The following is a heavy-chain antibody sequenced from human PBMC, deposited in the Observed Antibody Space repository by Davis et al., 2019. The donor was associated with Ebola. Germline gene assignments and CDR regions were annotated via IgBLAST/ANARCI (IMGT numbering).Heavy chain of an antibody. D-gene: IGHD2-21*01. J-gene: IGHJ3*02. CDR2: INPNSGGT. Sequence: ASVKVSCKASGYTFTGYYMHWVRQAPGQGLEWMGWINPNSGGTNYAQKFQGRVTMTRDTSISTAYMELSRLRSDDAAVYYCARGRVVVIATHDAFDIWGQGTMVTVSS. CDR1: GYTFTGYY. CDR3: ARGRVVVIATHDAFDI. V-gene: IGHV1-2*02.